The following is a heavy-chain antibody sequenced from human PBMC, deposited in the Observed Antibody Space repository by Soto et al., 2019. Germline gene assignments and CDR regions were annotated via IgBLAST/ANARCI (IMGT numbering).Heavy chain of an antibody. CDR3: ARGSGYYDYYYGMDV. V-gene: IGHV3-33*01. J-gene: IGHJ6*02. CDR2: IWYDGSNK. Sequence: QVQLVESGGGVVQPGRSLRLSCAASGFTFSSYGMHWVRQAPGKGLEWVAIIWYDGSNKYHADSVKGRFTISRDNSKNTLYLQMNSLRTDDTAVYYCARGSGYYDYYYGMDVWGQGTTVTVSS. CDR1: GFTFSSYG. D-gene: IGHD3-22*01.